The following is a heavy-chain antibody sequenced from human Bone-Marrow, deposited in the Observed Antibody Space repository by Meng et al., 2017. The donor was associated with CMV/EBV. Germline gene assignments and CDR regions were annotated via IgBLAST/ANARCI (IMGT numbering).Heavy chain of an antibody. CDR2: IKSKTDGGTT. V-gene: IGHV3-15*01. Sequence: GESLKISCAASGFTFSNAWMSWVRQAPGKGLEWVGRIKSKTDGGTTDYAAPVKGRFTISRDDSKSTAYLQMNSLKTEDTAVYYCTRTYYDILTGYSHGMDVWGQGTTVTVSS. CDR3: TRTYYDILTGYSHGMDV. J-gene: IGHJ6*02. D-gene: IGHD3-9*01. CDR1: GFTFSNAW.